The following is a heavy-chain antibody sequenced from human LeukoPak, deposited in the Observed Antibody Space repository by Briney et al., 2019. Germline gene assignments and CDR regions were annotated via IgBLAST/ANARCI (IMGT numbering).Heavy chain of an antibody. Sequence: GGSLRLSCAASGFTFSSYSMNWVRQAPGKGLEWVSYISSSSSTIYYADSVKGRFTISRDNAKNSLYLQMNSLRDEDTAVYYCARDDYGDYPSAFDIWGQGTMVTVSS. J-gene: IGHJ3*02. CDR1: GFTFSSYS. D-gene: IGHD4-17*01. V-gene: IGHV3-48*02. CDR3: ARDDYGDYPSAFDI. CDR2: ISSSSSTI.